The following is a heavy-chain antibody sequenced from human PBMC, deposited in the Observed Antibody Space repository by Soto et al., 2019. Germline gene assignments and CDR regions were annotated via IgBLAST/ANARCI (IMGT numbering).Heavy chain of an antibody. V-gene: IGHV3-48*03. CDR2: ISSSGSTI. J-gene: IGHJ4*02. CDR3: ARGFLVSTTAIDY. D-gene: IGHD5-12*01. CDR1: GFTFSSYA. Sequence: GGSLRLSCAASGFTFSSYAMNWVRQAPGKGLEWVSYISSSGSTIYYADSVKGRFTISRDNAKNSLYLQMNSLRAEDTAVYYCARGFLVSTTAIDYWGQGTLVTVSS.